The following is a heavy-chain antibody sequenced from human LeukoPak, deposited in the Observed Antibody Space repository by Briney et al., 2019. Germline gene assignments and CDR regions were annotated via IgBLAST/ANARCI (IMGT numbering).Heavy chain of an antibody. Sequence: ASVKVSCKASGYTFTSYYMHWVRQAPGQGLEWMGIINPSGGSTSYAQKFQGRVTMTRDMSTSTVYMELSSLRSEDTAVYYCARTSPRIAAAGRRRIFDYWGQGTLVTVSS. CDR2: INPSGGST. CDR1: GYTFTSYY. J-gene: IGHJ4*02. D-gene: IGHD6-13*01. V-gene: IGHV1-46*01. CDR3: ARTSPRIAAAGRRRIFDY.